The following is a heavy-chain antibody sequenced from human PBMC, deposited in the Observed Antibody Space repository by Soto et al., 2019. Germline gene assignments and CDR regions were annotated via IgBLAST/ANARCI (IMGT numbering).Heavy chain of an antibody. CDR1: GFTFSSCG. D-gene: IGHD3-10*01. CDR2: ISYDGSNK. V-gene: IGHV3-30*18. J-gene: IGHJ4*02. CDR3: AKDKGSGSYATYFDY. Sequence: QVQLVESGGGVVQPGRSLRLSCAASGFTFSSCGMHWVRQAPGKGLEWVAVISYDGSNKYYADSVKGRFTISRDNSKNTLYLQMNSLRAEDTAVYYCAKDKGSGSYATYFDYWGQGTLVTVSS.